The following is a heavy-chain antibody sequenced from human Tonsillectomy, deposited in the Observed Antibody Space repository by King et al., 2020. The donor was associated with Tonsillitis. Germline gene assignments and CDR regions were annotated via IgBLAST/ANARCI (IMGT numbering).Heavy chain of an antibody. CDR3: ARSSGRITIFGVVSLYFDY. D-gene: IGHD3-3*01. CDR1: GFTFSSYW. V-gene: IGHV3-7*01. Sequence: VQLVESGGGLVQPGGSLRLSCAASGFTFSSYWMTWVRQAPGKGLEWVANIKQDGSEKYYVVSVKGRFTISRDNAKNSLYLQMNSLRAEDTAVYYCARSSGRITIFGVVSLYFDYWGQGTLVTVSS. J-gene: IGHJ4*02. CDR2: IKQDGSEK.